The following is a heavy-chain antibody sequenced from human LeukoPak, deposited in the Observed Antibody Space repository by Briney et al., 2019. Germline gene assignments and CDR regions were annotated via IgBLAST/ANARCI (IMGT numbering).Heavy chain of an antibody. Sequence: GESLKISCKGSGYSFTSYWIGWVRQMPGKGLEWMGIIYPGDSDTRYSPSFQGQVTISADKSISTAYLQWSSLKASDTAMYYCARHPKVEGISVTTGWFDPWGQGTLVTVSS. V-gene: IGHV5-51*01. CDR2: IYPGDSDT. CDR1: GYSFTSYW. D-gene: IGHD4-17*01. CDR3: ARHPKVEGISVTTGWFDP. J-gene: IGHJ5*02.